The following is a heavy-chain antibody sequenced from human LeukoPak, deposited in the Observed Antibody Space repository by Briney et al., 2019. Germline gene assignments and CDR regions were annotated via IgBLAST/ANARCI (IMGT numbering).Heavy chain of an antibody. Sequence: GGSLRLSCAASGFSFSSYAMHRVRQPPGKGPEWVAIISNDGGSEYYADSVKGRFTISRDSSKNTLYLQMNSLRPDDTAVYYCARVAVIAAPAWGQGALVTVSS. V-gene: IGHV3-30*01. CDR3: ARVAVIAAPA. CDR1: GFSFSSYA. J-gene: IGHJ5*02. CDR2: ISNDGGSE. D-gene: IGHD6-13*01.